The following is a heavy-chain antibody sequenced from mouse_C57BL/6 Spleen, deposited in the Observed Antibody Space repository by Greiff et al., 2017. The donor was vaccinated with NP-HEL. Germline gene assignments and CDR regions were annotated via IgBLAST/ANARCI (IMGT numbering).Heavy chain of an antibody. CDR1: GYAFSSSW. CDR2: IYPGDGDT. J-gene: IGHJ2*01. Sequence: VQLQQSGPELVKPGASVKISCKASGYAFSSSWMNWVKQRPGKGLEWIGRIYPGDGDTNYNGKFKGKATLTADKSSSTAYMQLSSLTSEDSAVYFCARSVPSDYWGQGTTLTVSS. D-gene: IGHD1-1*01. V-gene: IGHV1-82*01. CDR3: ARSVPSDY.